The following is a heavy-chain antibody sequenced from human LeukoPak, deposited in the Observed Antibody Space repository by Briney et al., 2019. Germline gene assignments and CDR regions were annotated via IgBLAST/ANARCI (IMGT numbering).Heavy chain of an antibody. Sequence: PSETLSLTCTASGGSISSYYWSWIRQPPGKGLEWIGYIYYSGSTNYNPSLKSRVTISVDTSKNQFSLKLSSVTAADTAVYYCARGPSLTYYDFWSGYYSRNWFDPWGQGTLVTVSS. CDR3: ARGPSLTYYDFWSGYYSRNWFDP. CDR2: IYYSGST. D-gene: IGHD3-3*01. V-gene: IGHV4-59*01. J-gene: IGHJ5*02. CDR1: GGSISSYY.